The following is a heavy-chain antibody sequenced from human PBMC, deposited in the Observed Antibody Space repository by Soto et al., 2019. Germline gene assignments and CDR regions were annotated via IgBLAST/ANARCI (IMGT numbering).Heavy chain of an antibody. J-gene: IGHJ5*02. D-gene: IGHD6-13*01. CDR3: GRKDRSIAAAGIECENWFDL. CDR1: AFSVSTSGRC. Sequence: SGPTLPNPTQTFTLTSIFCAFSVSTSGRCGSWIRQLPGKVLAWLAVIDGIDDNYYSTSLENSLIITNDTYKNQVVFTKTNMETVDTAAYYCGRKDRSIAAAGIECENWFDLWGQGTLVTVSS. V-gene: IGHV2-70*01. CDR2: IDGIDDN.